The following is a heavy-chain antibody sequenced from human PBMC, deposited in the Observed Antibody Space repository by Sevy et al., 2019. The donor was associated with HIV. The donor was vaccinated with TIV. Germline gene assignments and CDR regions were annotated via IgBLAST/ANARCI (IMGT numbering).Heavy chain of an antibody. CDR3: ARWSISIDY. CDR1: GGTFSSYI. CDR2: ITPVLGTT. J-gene: IGHJ4*02. V-gene: IGHV1-69*13. Sequence: ASVKVSCKASGGTFSSYIVSWVRQAPGQGLEWMGGITPVLGTTNYAHKFQGRVTITADESTSTVYMEMSRLKSEDTAVYYCARWSISIDYWCQGTLVTVSS.